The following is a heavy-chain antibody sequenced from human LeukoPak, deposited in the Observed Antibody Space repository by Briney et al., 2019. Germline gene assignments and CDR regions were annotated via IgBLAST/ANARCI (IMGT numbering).Heavy chain of an antibody. V-gene: IGHV4-34*01. CDR3: ARGPDSSGWYFFRSKGTGAFDI. CDR2: INHSGSA. Sequence: TSETLSLTCAVYGGSFSGYYWSWIRQPPGKGLEWIGEINHSGSANYNPSLKSRVTISVDTSKNQFSLKLSSVTAADTAVYYCARGPDSSGWYFFRSKGTGAFDIWGQGTLVTVSS. J-gene: IGHJ3*02. CDR1: GGSFSGYY. D-gene: IGHD6-19*01.